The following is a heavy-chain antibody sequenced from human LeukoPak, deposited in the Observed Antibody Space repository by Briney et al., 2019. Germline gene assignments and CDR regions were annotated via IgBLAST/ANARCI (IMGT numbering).Heavy chain of an antibody. V-gene: IGHV3-23*01. J-gene: IGHJ4*02. Sequence: GGSLRLSCAASGFTSSSYAMSWVRQAPGKGLEWVSAISGSGGSTYYADSVKGRFTISRDNSKNTLYLQMNSLRAEDTAVYYCAKDSKMAAAGTRLGYWGQGTLVTVSS. CDR3: AKDSKMAAAGTRLGY. D-gene: IGHD6-13*01. CDR2: ISGSGGST. CDR1: GFTSSSYA.